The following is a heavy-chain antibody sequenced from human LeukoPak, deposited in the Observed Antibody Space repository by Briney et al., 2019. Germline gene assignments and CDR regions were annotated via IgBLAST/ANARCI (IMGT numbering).Heavy chain of an antibody. Sequence: SETLSLTCTVSGGSISSSSYYWGWIRQPPGKGLEWIGSIYYSGSTYYNPSLKSRVTISVDTSKNQFSLKLSSVTAADTAVYYCARHAVVNTFDYWGHGTLVTVSS. D-gene: IGHD3-16*02. J-gene: IGHJ4*01. CDR3: ARHAVVNTFDY. CDR1: GGSISSSSYY. CDR2: IYYSGST. V-gene: IGHV4-39*01.